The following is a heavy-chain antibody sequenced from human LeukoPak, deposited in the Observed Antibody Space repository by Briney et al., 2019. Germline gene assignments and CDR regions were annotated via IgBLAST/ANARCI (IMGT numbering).Heavy chain of an antibody. CDR3: ARDSEHSSSFAFDI. J-gene: IGHJ3*02. Sequence: PGGSLRLSCAASGFTFRSHWMSWVRQAPGKGLEWVANINQDGSEKHYVDYVKGRFTISRDNAKNSLYLQMNSLRAEATAMYYCARDSEHSSSFAFDIWGQGTMVTVSS. CDR2: INQDGSEK. D-gene: IGHD6-13*01. V-gene: IGHV3-7*01. CDR1: GFTFRSHW.